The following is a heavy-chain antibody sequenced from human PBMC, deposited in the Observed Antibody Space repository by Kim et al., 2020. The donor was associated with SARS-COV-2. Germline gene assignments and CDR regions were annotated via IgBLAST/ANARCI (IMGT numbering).Heavy chain of an antibody. CDR3: AKWVNSGSFLDPFDH. V-gene: IGHV3-11*04. CDR2: ISNSGTT. CDR1: GFTFSAYS. D-gene: IGHD1-26*01. J-gene: IGHJ4*02. Sequence: GGSLRLSCAASGFTFSAYSMSWVRQAPGKGLEWIAYISNSGTTYSSDSVKGRFIISRDNDKNSVFLQLNNVRVDDSAVYFCAKWVNSGSFLDPFDHWGQGARVIVS.